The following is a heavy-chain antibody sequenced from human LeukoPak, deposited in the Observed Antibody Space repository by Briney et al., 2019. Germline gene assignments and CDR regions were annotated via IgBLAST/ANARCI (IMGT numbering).Heavy chain of an antibody. Sequence: GESLKISCKASGYSFTSHWIGWVRQMPGKGLEWMGIIYPGDFDTRYSPSFQGQVTISADKSISTAYLQWSSLKASDTAIYYCVRRVGIALAGTNFDSWGQGTLVTVSS. D-gene: IGHD6-19*01. CDR2: IYPGDFDT. CDR3: VRRVGIALAGTNFDS. CDR1: GYSFTSHW. V-gene: IGHV5-51*01. J-gene: IGHJ4*02.